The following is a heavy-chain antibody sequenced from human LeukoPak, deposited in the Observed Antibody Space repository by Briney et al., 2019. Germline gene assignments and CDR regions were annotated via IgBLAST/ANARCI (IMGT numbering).Heavy chain of an antibody. CDR2: INPNSGGT. V-gene: IGHV1-2*02. J-gene: IGHJ6*03. D-gene: IGHD3-10*01. CDR3: AREPYGSGSFRTDYYYMDV. Sequence: GASVKVSCKASGYTFTGYYMHWVRQAPGQGLEWMGWINPNSGGTNYAQKFQGRVTMTRDTSISTAYMELSRLRSDDTAVYYCAREPYGSGSFRTDYYYMDVWGKGTTVTISS. CDR1: GYTFTGYY.